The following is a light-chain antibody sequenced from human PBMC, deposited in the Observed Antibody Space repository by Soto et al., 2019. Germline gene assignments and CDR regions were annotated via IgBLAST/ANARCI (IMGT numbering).Light chain of an antibody. CDR3: QQYNSYSYT. CDR1: QSSSSW. CDR2: KAS. Sequence: DIQMTQSPSTLSASVGDRVTITCRASQSSSSWLARYQQKPGKAPKLLIYKASILESGVPSRFSGSGSGTEFTLTISSLQPDDFATYYCQQYNSYSYTFGQGTKLEIK. J-gene: IGKJ2*01. V-gene: IGKV1-5*03.